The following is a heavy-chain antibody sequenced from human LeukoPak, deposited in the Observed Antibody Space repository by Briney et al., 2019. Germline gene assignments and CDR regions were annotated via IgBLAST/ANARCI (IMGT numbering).Heavy chain of an antibody. CDR3: ARRRHYGSGTPFGGS. CDR2: IYTSGST. D-gene: IGHD3-10*01. CDR1: GGSISSGSYY. V-gene: IGHV4-61*02. J-gene: IGHJ4*02. Sequence: RSSETLSLTCTVSGGSISSGSYYWSWIRQPAGKGLEWIGRIYTSGSTNYNPSLKSRVTISVDTSKNQFSLKLSSVTAADTAVYYCARRRHYGSGTPFGGSWGQGTLVTISS.